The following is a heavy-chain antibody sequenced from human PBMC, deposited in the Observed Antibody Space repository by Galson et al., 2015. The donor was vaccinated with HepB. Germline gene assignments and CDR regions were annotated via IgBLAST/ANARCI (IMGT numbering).Heavy chain of an antibody. D-gene: IGHD5-18*01. CDR1: GFTFSTYS. CDR3: ASTFSGYSYGMVV. Sequence: SLRLSCAASGFTFSTYSMNWVRQAPGKGLEWASYISSSSNTIYYADSVKGRFTISRDNAKNSLYLQMNSLRDEYTAVYYCASTFSGYSYGMVVWGQGTTVTVSS. CDR2: ISSSSNTI. V-gene: IGHV3-48*02. J-gene: IGHJ6*02.